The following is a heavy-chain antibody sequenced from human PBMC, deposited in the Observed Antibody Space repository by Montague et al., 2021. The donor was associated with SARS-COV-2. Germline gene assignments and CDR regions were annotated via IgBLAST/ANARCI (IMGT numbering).Heavy chain of an antibody. V-gene: IGHV4-59*01. D-gene: IGHD5-18*01. CDR2: IYYSGST. J-gene: IGHJ3*02. Sequence: SETLPLTCTVSGGSISSYYWSWIRQPPGKGLEWIGYIYYSGSTNYNPSLKSRVTISLDTSKNQFSLKLNSVTAADTAVYYRARGSYGPVAFDIWGQGTMVTVSS. CDR3: ARGSYGPVAFDI. CDR1: GGSISSYY.